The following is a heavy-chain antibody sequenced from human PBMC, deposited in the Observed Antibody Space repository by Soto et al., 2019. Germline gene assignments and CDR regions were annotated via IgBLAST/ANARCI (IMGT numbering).Heavy chain of an antibody. Sequence: EVQLVESGGGLVKPGGSLRLSCAASGFTFSSYSMNWVRQAPGKGLEWVSSISSSSSYMYYADSVKGRVTISRDNAKNSLYLQMNSLSAQDTAVYYCMRGGMDVWGQGTTVTVSS. V-gene: IGHV3-21*04. CDR1: GFTFSSYS. CDR2: ISSSSSYM. J-gene: IGHJ6*02. CDR3: MRGGMDV.